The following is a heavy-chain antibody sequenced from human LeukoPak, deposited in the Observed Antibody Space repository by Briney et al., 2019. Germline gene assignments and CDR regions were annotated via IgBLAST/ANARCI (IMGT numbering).Heavy chain of an antibody. V-gene: IGHV3-9*01. CDR3: AKDGSSSPVYYYYMDV. J-gene: IGHJ6*03. CDR1: GFTFDDYA. Sequence: GRSLRLSCAASGFTFDDYAMHWVRQAPGKGLEWVSGISWNSGSIGYADSVKGRFTISRDNAKNSLYLQMNSLRAEDTALYYCAKDGSSSPVYYYYMDVWGKGTSVTVSS. CDR2: ISWNSGSI. D-gene: IGHD6-6*01.